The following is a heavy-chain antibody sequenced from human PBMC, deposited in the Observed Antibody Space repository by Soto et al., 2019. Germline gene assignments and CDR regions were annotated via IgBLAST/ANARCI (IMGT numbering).Heavy chain of an antibody. CDR1: GGTFSSYA. J-gene: IGHJ6*02. CDR2: IIPIFGTV. V-gene: IGHV1-69*01. CDR3: ARDRGDYYDSSGYYPPDYYYGMDV. D-gene: IGHD3-22*01. Sequence: QVQLVQSGAEVQKPWSSVKVSCKASGGTFSSYAISWVRQAPGQGREWMGGIIPIFGTVNYAQKFQGRVTISADESTSTAYMELSSLRSEDTAVYYCARDRGDYYDSSGYYPPDYYYGMDVWGQGTTVTVSS.